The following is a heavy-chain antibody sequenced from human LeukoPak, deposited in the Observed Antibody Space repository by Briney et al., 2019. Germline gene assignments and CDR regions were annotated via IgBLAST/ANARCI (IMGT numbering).Heavy chain of an antibody. V-gene: IGHV3-23*01. Sequence: GGSVRLSCAASGFHFSRHPMRWVHQAPGKGLDWVSAISGSGGSTYYADSVKGRFTISRDNSKNPLYLQMHSLRAEDTAVCYCAKSYGSGSDDAFDIWGQGTMVTVSS. J-gene: IGHJ3*02. CDR1: GFHFSRHP. CDR3: AKSYGSGSDDAFDI. D-gene: IGHD3-10*01. CDR2: ISGSGGST.